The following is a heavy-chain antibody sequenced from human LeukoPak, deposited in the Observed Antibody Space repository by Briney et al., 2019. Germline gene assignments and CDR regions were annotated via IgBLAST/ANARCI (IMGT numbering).Heavy chain of an antibody. Sequence: SETLSLTCTVSGGSISSYYWSWIRQPPGKGLEWIEYIYYSGSTNYNPSLKSRLTISVDTSKNQFSLKLSSVTAADTAVYYCARHLISYDSTEDYYYGMDVWGQGTTVTVSS. J-gene: IGHJ6*02. CDR1: GGSISSYY. D-gene: IGHD3-22*01. CDR3: ARHLISYDSTEDYYYGMDV. V-gene: IGHV4-59*08. CDR2: IYYSGST.